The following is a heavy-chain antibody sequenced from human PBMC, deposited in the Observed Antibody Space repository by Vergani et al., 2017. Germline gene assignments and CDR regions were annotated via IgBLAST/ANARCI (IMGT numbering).Heavy chain of an antibody. CDR1: GFTFSSYA. D-gene: IGHD1-26*01. CDR2: ISGSGGST. CDR3: AKDLSGSYGVWALDY. J-gene: IGHJ4*02. Sequence: EVQLLESGGGLVQPGGSLRLSCAASGFTFSSYAMSWVRQAPGKGLEWVSAISGSGGSTYYADSVKGRFTIPRDNSKNTLYLQMNSLRAEDTAVYYCAKDLSGSYGVWALDYWGQGTLVTVSS. V-gene: IGHV3-23*01.